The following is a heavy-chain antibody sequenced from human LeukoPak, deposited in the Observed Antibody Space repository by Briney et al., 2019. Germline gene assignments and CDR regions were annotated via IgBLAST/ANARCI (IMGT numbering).Heavy chain of an antibody. Sequence: GGSLRLSCAASGFMFTDSWMAWVRQAPGKKLEWLANINEDGSDKNYVVALKGRFTISRDNAEKSLYLQMNSLRAEDTAIYYCARDAAYGYDRFDYWGQGTQVTVSS. CDR3: ARDAAYGYDRFDY. J-gene: IGHJ4*02. V-gene: IGHV3-7*01. CDR2: INEDGSDK. CDR1: GFMFTDSW. D-gene: IGHD4-17*01.